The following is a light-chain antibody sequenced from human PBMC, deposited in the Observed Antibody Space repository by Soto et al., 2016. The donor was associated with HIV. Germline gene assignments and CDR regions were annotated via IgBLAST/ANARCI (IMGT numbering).Light chain of an antibody. CDR1: QGINTY. Sequence: IQMTQSPSSLSASVGDSVTITCRASQGINTYIAWYQQKPGKGPRLLIYDASSLESGVPSRFRGGGSGKDFSLIISSLQPEDFATYHCQQFNNYPSLSFGGGTKVELK. J-gene: IGKJ4*01. V-gene: IGKV1D-13*01. CDR3: QQFNNYPSLS. CDR2: DAS.